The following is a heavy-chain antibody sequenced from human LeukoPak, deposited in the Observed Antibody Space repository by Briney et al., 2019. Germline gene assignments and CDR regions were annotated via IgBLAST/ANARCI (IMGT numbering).Heavy chain of an antibody. Sequence: ASVKVSYTASGYTFTSYYMHWVRQAPGQGLEWMGIINPSGGSTSYAQKFQGRVTMTRDTSTSTVYMELSSLRSEDTAVYYCATTRVCGGVLLRPSCLYFEDWGQGALVTVSS. V-gene: IGHV1-46*01. D-gene: IGHD3-10*01. CDR2: INPSGGST. CDR3: ATTRVCGGVLLRPSCLYFED. CDR1: GYTFTSYY. J-gene: IGHJ4*02.